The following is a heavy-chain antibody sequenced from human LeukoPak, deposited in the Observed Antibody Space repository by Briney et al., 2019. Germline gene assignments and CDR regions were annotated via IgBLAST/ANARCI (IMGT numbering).Heavy chain of an antibody. D-gene: IGHD2-2*02. V-gene: IGHV5-51*01. CDR2: IYPCDSDT. Sequence: GESLKISCKGSGYSFTSYWIGWVRQMPGKGVEWVGIIYPCDSDTIYSPAFQGQVTISADKSISTAYLEWSSLEAWGTAMYYCARRYCSSTRCYNYYMDVWGKGTTVTVSS. J-gene: IGHJ6*03. CDR1: GYSFTSYW. CDR3: ARRYCSSTRCYNYYMDV.